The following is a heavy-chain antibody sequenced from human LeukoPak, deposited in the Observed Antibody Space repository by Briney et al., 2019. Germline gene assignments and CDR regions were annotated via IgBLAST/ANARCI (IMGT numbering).Heavy chain of an antibody. Sequence: SETLSLTCAVYGGSFSGYYWSWIRQPPGKGLEWIGSIYHSGSTYYNPSLKSRVTISVDTSKNQFSLKLSSVTAADTAVYYCARGAGSGSWSYYYYYMDVWGKGTTVTVSS. CDR2: IYHSGST. D-gene: IGHD3-10*01. CDR3: ARGAGSGSWSYYYYYMDV. V-gene: IGHV4-34*01. J-gene: IGHJ6*03. CDR1: GGSFSGYY.